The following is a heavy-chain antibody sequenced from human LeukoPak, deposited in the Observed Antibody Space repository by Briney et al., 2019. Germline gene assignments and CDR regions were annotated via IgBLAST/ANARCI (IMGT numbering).Heavy chain of an antibody. Sequence: GGSLRLSCAASGFPLSSHWMSWVRQAPGKGLEWVANINQDGSAKYYVASVKGRFTISRDNAKNSMYLQMNSLRAGDTAVYYCARWDIRGTAHQLDSWGQGTLVTVSS. J-gene: IGHJ4*02. D-gene: IGHD1-7*01. CDR2: INQDGSAK. CDR1: GFPLSSHW. CDR3: ARWDIRGTAHQLDS. V-gene: IGHV3-7*01.